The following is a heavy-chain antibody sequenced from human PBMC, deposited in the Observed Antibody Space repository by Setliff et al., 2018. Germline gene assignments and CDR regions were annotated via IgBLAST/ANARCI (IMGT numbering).Heavy chain of an antibody. CDR2: TIPMLALP. Sequence: SVKVSCKASGGTLSNYGLSWVRQAPGQGLEWMGGTIPMLALPNKAEKFQDRITITADKSTNTAYMELSSLISEDTAVYYCAVFNVTPTRKKYYSYLDVWGKGTTVTVSS. V-gene: IGHV1-69*10. J-gene: IGHJ6*03. D-gene: IGHD2-2*01. CDR3: AVFNVTPTRKKYYSYLDV. CDR1: GGTLSNYG.